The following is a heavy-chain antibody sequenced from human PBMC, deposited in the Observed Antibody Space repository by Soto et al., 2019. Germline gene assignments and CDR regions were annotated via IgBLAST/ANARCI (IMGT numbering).Heavy chain of an antibody. CDR2: LYGDAAST. CDR1: GFTFSGYA. D-gene: IGHD2-15*01. Sequence: PGGSLRLSCAASGFTFSGYAMSWVRQAPGQGLEWVATLYGDAASTYYADSVKGRFTISRDNSKNTLSLQMTSLRAEDTAIYYCAKDRLGLSQDGMDVWGQGTTVTVSS. CDR3: AKDRLGLSQDGMDV. J-gene: IGHJ6*02. V-gene: IGHV3-23*01.